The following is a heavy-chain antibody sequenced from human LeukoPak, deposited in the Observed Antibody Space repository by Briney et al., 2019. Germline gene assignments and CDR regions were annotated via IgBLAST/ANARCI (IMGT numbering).Heavy chain of an antibody. D-gene: IGHD4-17*01. CDR3: AKDLGPMTTVTPVGFDY. Sequence: GGSLRVSCAAPGFTFSSYGMHWVRQAPGKGLEWVAVIWYDGSNKYYADSVKGRFTISRDNSKNTLYLQMNSLRAEDTAVYYCAKDLGPMTTVTPVGFDYWGQGTLVTVSS. J-gene: IGHJ4*02. CDR1: GFTFSSYG. V-gene: IGHV3-33*06. CDR2: IWYDGSNK.